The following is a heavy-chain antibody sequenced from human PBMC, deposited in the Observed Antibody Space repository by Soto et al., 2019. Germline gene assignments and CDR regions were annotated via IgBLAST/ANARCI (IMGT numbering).Heavy chain of an antibody. CDR3: AKDKVPVVVTAPLDY. CDR2: ISYDGSNK. V-gene: IGHV3-30*18. CDR1: GFTFSSYG. D-gene: IGHD2-21*02. Sequence: QVQLVESGGGVVQPGRSLRLSCAASGFTFSSYGMHWVRQAPGKGLEWVAVISYDGSNKYYADSVKGRFTISRDNSKNTLYLQMNSLRAEDTAVYYWAKDKVPVVVTAPLDYWGQGTLVTVSS. J-gene: IGHJ4*02.